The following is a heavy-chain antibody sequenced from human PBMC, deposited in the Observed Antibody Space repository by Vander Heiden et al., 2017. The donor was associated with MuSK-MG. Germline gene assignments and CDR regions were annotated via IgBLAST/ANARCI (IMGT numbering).Heavy chain of an antibody. Sequence: EVQLLESGGGLVQPGGSLRLSCAASGSTFSGYAMSWVRQAPGKGLEWVSAIIGSGVTTYYADSVQGRFTISRDNSKNTLYLQMNSLRAEDTAVYYCAKVPTRAALWYFDLWCRGTLVTVSS. CDR1: GSTFSGYA. CDR3: AKVPTRAALWYFDL. V-gene: IGHV3-23*01. CDR2: IIGSGVTT. J-gene: IGHJ2*01. D-gene: IGHD6-25*01.